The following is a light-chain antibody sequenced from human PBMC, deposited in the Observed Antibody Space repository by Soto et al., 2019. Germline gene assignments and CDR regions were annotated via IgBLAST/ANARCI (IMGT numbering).Light chain of an antibody. CDR3: GSFTSSTPLV. J-gene: IGLJ3*02. Sequence: QSALTQPASVSGSPGQSITISCTGTSSDVGSYNFVSWYQHHPGKAPKLMIYDVTTRPSGVSNRFSGSKSANTASLTISGLRAEDEADYYCGSFTSSTPLVFGGGTKLTVL. V-gene: IGLV2-14*03. CDR1: SSDVGSYNF. CDR2: DVT.